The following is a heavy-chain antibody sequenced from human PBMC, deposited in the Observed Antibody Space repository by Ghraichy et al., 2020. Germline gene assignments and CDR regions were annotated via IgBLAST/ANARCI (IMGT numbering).Heavy chain of an antibody. CDR3: AREVAFGHYGR. D-gene: IGHD4-17*01. Sequence: SETLSLTCSVSGGSISSGSYYWGWISQPPGKGLEWIGSIYHTGDTYYKPSLKSRVAISIDTSKNQFSLRLTSVTAADTAVYYCAREVAFGHYGRWGQGTLVIVSS. J-gene: IGHJ4*02. CDR1: GGSISSGSYY. CDR2: IYHTGDT. V-gene: IGHV4-39*02.